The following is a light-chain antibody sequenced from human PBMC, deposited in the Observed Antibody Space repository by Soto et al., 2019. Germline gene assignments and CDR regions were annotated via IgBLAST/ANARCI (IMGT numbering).Light chain of an antibody. CDR1: QSISSW. Sequence: DIQMTQSPSTLSASVGDRVTITCRASQSISSWLAWYQQRPGKAPTLLIYDASNLQSGVPSRFSGSGSGTEFTLTISSLQPDDFATYYCLQYDTYPYSFCPGTKVDIK. CDR3: LQYDTYPYS. J-gene: IGKJ3*01. V-gene: IGKV1-5*01. CDR2: DAS.